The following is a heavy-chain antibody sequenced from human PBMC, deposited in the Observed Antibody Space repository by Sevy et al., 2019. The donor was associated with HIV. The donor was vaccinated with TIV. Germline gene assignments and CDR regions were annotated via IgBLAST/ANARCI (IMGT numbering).Heavy chain of an antibody. CDR3: ARDRGVGVHGDYGMDV. CDR1: GFSFSTYS. Sequence: GGSLRLSCADSGFSFSTYSMNWVRQAPGKGLQWVSLISSGSSYIYYADSVRGRFTISRDNAKNSFYLQMNSLRAEDTAVYYCARDRGVGVHGDYGMDVWGQGTTVTVSS. V-gene: IGHV3-21*06. J-gene: IGHJ6*02. CDR2: ISSGSSYI. D-gene: IGHD1-26*01.